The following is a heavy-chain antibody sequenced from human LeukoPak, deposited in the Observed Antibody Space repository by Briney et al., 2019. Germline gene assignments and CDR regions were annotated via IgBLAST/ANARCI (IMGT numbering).Heavy chain of an antibody. V-gene: IGHV1-8*01. Sequence: ASVKVSCKASGYTFTSYDINWVRQATGQGLEWMGWMNPNSGNTGYARKFQGRVTMTRNTSISTAYMELSSLRSEDTVVYYCARGYCSGGSCYVGDHFDYWGQGTLVTVSS. J-gene: IGHJ4*02. CDR3: ARGYCSGGSCYVGDHFDY. CDR2: MNPNSGNT. CDR1: GYTFTSYD. D-gene: IGHD2-15*01.